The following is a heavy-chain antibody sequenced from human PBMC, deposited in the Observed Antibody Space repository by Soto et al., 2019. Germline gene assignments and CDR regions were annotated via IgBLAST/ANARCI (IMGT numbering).Heavy chain of an antibody. D-gene: IGHD4-17*01. V-gene: IGHV3-30*18. CDR3: AKERHDYGDYGPYYYYYGMDV. CDR2: ISYDGSNK. Sequence: PGGSLRLSCAASGFTVSSNYMHWVRQAPGKGLEWVAVISYDGSNKYYADSVKGRFTISRDNSKNTLYLQMNSLRAEDTAVYYCAKERHDYGDYGPYYYYYGMDVWGQGTTVTVSS. J-gene: IGHJ6*02. CDR1: GFTVSSNY.